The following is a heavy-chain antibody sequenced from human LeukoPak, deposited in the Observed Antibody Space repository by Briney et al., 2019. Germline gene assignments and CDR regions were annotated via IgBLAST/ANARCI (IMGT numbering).Heavy chain of an antibody. Sequence: PGRSLRLSCAASGFTFSDYYMSWIRQAPGKGLEWVSYISSRSSYTKYADSVKGRLTISRDNAKNSLYLQMNSLRAEDTAVYYCARVLSSSWGAYYYYGMDVWGQGTTVTVSS. D-gene: IGHD6-13*01. J-gene: IGHJ6*02. CDR3: ARVLSSSWGAYYYYGMDV. V-gene: IGHV3-11*06. CDR2: ISSRSSYT. CDR1: GFTFSDYY.